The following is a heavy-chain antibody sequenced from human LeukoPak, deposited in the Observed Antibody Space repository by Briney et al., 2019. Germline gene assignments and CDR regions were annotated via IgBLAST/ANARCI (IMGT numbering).Heavy chain of an antibody. J-gene: IGHJ4*02. D-gene: IGHD6-6*01. CDR2: IKQDGSEK. Sequence: GGSLRLSCAASGFTFSSYWMSWVRQAPGKGLEGVANIKQDGSEKYYVDSVKGRFTISRDNAKNSLYLQMNSLSAEDTAVYYCARDHRYSSSSDYWGQGTLVTVSS. CDR1: GFTFSSYW. CDR3: ARDHRYSSSSDY. V-gene: IGHV3-7*01.